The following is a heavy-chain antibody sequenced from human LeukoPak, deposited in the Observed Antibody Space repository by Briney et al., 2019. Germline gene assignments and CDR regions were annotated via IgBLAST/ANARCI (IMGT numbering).Heavy chain of an antibody. J-gene: IGHJ4*02. CDR2: ISYDGSDK. CDR3: AKDYDYYDSSGYFGY. V-gene: IGHV3-30*18. CDR1: GFTFSSYS. D-gene: IGHD3-22*01. Sequence: GGSLRLSCAASGFTFSSYSMHWVRQAPGKGLEWVAVISYDGSDKYYADSVKGRFTISRDNSKNTLSLQMNSLRAEDTAVYYCAKDYDYYDSSGYFGYWGQGTLVTVSS.